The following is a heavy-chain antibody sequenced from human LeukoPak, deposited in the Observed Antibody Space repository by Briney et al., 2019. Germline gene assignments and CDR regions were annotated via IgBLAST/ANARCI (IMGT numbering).Heavy chain of an antibody. D-gene: IGHD3-10*01. Sequence: GGTLRLSCAASGFTFSSYGMSWVRQAPGKGLEWVSAISGSGGSTYYADSVKGRFTISRDNSKNTLYLQMNGLRAEDTAVYYCAKDRRSGAQLNDYWGQGTLVTVSS. CDR2: ISGSGGST. CDR3: AKDRRSGAQLNDY. CDR1: GFTFSSYG. V-gene: IGHV3-23*01. J-gene: IGHJ4*02.